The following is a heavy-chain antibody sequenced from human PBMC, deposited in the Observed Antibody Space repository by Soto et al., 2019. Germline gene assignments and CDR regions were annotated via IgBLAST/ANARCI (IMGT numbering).Heavy chain of an antibody. J-gene: IGHJ4*02. CDR1: GGSFGNSA. CDR2: FIPVYRTL. CDR3: ATGVIWIGYFTVDS. D-gene: IGHD3-3*01. V-gene: IGHV1-69*01. Sequence: QVQLVQSGAEVKKPGSSGKVSCKASGGSFGNSAINWVRQTPGQGLEWLGGFIPVYRTLNYAQKFQGRVTITADESTGKAYMTLSSLASDDTAVYYCATGVIWIGYFTVDSWGQGTRVTVSS.